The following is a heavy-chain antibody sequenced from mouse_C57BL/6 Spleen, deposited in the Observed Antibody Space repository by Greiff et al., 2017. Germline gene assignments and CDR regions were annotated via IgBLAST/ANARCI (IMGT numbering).Heavy chain of an antibody. D-gene: IGHD6-1*01. J-gene: IGHJ4*01. Sequence: QVQLQQPGAELVMPGASVKLSCKASGYTFTSYWMHWVKQRPGQGLEWIGESDPSDSYPNYNQKFKGKSTWTVDKSSSTAYMQLSSLTSEDSAVYCCASGGSFHYCAMGYWGQGTSVTVAS. CDR1: GYTFTSYW. V-gene: IGHV1-69*01. CDR2: SDPSDSYP. CDR3: ASGGSFHYCAMGY.